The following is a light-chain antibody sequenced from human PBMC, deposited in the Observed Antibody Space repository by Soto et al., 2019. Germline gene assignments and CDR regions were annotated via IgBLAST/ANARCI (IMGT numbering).Light chain of an antibody. J-gene: IGLJ2*01. CDR1: SSDVGAHDY. CDR2: EIS. Sequence: QSALTQPASVSGSPGQAITISCTGSSSDVGAHDYVSWYQHLPGHAPKLMIYEISNRPSGVSNRFSGSKSGNTASLSISGLQAEDEADYYCSSFTDTSTLVFGGGTKVTVL. V-gene: IGLV2-14*01. CDR3: SSFTDTSTLV.